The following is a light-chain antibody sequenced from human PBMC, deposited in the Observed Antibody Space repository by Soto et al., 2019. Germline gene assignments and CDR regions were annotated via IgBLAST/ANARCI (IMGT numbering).Light chain of an antibody. J-gene: IGLJ3*02. Sequence: QSVLTQPPSASGTPGHRVTISCSGSSSNIGSNTVNWYQQLPGTAPKLLIYSHNQRPSGVPDRFSGSKSGTSASLAISGLQSEDETDYYCTPWDDSLNGGVFGGGTKLTVL. CDR2: SHN. CDR1: SSNIGSNT. V-gene: IGLV1-44*01. CDR3: TPWDDSLNGGV.